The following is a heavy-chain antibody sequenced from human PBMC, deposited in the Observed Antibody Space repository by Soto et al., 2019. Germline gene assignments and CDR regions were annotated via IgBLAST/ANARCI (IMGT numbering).Heavy chain of an antibody. V-gene: IGHV3-48*02. J-gene: IGHJ6*02. CDR2: ISSSSSTI. D-gene: IGHD2-2*01. Sequence: GGSLRLSCAASGFTFSSYSMNWVRQAPGKGLEWVSYISSSSSTIYYADSVKGRFTISRDNAKNSLYLQMNSLRDEDTAVYYCARDFFLEDYAVGMDVWGQGTTVTVSS. CDR1: GFTFSSYS. CDR3: ARDFFLEDYAVGMDV.